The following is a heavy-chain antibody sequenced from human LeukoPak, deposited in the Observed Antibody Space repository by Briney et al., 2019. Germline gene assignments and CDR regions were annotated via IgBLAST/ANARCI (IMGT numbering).Heavy chain of an antibody. CDR2: IYYSGST. J-gene: IGHJ4*02. CDR3: ARGPYGDSVGY. CDR1: GGSISSYY. Sequence: PSETLSLTCTVSGGSISSYYWSWIRQPPGKGLEWIGYIYYSGSTNYNPSLKSRVTISVDTSKNQFSLKLSSVTAADTAVYYCARGPYGDSVGYWGQGTLVTVSS. V-gene: IGHV4-59*01. D-gene: IGHD4-17*01.